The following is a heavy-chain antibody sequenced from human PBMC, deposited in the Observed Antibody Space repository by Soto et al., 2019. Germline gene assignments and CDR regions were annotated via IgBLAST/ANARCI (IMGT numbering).Heavy chain of an antibody. CDR3: ARSLLGVVSDFDY. CDR2: ISAYNGNT. Sequence: ASVKVSCKASGYTFTNYGISWVRQAPGQGLGWMGWISAYNGNTNYAQKLQGRVTMTTDTSTSTAYMELRSLRSEDTAVYYCARSLLGVVSDFDYWGQGALVTVSS. D-gene: IGHD2-8*02. V-gene: IGHV1-18*01. J-gene: IGHJ4*02. CDR1: GYTFTNYG.